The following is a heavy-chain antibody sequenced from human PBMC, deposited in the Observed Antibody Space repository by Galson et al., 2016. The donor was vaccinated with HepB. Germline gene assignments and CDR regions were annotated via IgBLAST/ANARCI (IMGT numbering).Heavy chain of an antibody. CDR1: GGSISGYY. Sequence: SETLSLTCNVSGGSISGYYCSWIRQPPGKGLEWIGYIYYSGSTNYNPSLKSRVTISGDTSKNQFSLKLSSVTAADTAVYYCAAGYNWDYWGQGALVTVSP. CDR2: IYYSGST. CDR3: AAGYNWDY. V-gene: IGHV4-59*01. J-gene: IGHJ4*02. D-gene: IGHD1-20*01.